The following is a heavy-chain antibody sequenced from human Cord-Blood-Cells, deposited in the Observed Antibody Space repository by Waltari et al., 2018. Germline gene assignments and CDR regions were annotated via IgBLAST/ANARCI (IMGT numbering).Heavy chain of an antibody. CDR1: GGSFSGCH. CDR3: ARGYGGNSRPDGWTYDWFDP. Sequence: QVQLQQWGAGLLKPSEPLPLTCDVQGGSFSGCHWRWIRPPPGHGLEWLGEIKHRGSTNYNPSLKSRVTISVDTSKNQFSLKLSSVTAADTAVYYCARGYGGNSRPDGWTYDWFDPWGQGTLVTVSS. CDR2: IKHRGST. V-gene: IGHV4-34*01. D-gene: IGHD4-17*01. J-gene: IGHJ5*02.